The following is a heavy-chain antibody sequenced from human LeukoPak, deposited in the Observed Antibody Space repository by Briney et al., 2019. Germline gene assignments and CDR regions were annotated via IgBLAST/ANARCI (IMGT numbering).Heavy chain of an antibody. CDR3: ASGTVASMDI. V-gene: IGHV1-69*01. CDR2: IIPIFATT. Sequence: SVTVSCKASGGTFHSYTINWVRQAPGQGLEWMGGIIPIFATTNYAQKFQGRVTITADESTSTAYMELSSLSSEDTAVYYCASGTVASMDIWGQGTMVTVSS. J-gene: IGHJ3*02. CDR1: GGTFHSYT. D-gene: IGHD5-12*01.